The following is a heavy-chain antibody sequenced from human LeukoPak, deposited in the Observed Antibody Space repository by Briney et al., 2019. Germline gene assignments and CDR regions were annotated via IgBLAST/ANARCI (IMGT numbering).Heavy chain of an antibody. Sequence: GESLEISCKGSGYSFTSYWIGWVRQMPGKGLEWMRIIYPGDSDTRYSPSFQGQVTISADKSIRTAYLQWSSLKASDTDMYYCARSRCSSTSCPPDYWGPGTLVTVSS. CDR2: IYPGDSDT. D-gene: IGHD2-2*01. CDR1: GYSFTSYW. V-gene: IGHV5-51*01. J-gene: IGHJ4*02. CDR3: ARSRCSSTSCPPDY.